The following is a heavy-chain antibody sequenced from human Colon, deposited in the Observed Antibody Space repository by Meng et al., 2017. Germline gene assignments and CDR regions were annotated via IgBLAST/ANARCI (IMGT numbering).Heavy chain of an antibody. V-gene: IGHV4-39*01. CDR2: VGHSGVT. D-gene: IGHD6-19*01. Sequence: QPQLQESGPGLVKPSEALSLTCSCSGGSISTSGYYWGWIRQAPGKGLEWIGSVGHSGVTYYTPSLRSRVTVSIDTSKNQFFLEVTSVTAADTAVYYCVRSSGWVRTGFDPWGQGTLVTVSS. CDR3: VRSSGWVRTGFDP. CDR1: GGSISTSGYY. J-gene: IGHJ5*02.